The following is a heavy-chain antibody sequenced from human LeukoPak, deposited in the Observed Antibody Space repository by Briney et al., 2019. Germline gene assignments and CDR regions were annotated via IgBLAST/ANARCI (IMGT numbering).Heavy chain of an antibody. V-gene: IGHV3-30*02. D-gene: IGHD3-10*01. CDR1: GFTFSSYG. J-gene: IGHJ4*02. Sequence: GGSLRLFCGASGFTFSSYGMHWVRQAPGKGLEGGAFIRYDGSNKYYADSVKGRFTISGDNSKNTLHLPMTCLRAEGTAVYYCAHFPQPVLLCFGRLAAYWGQGTLVTVSS. CDR3: AHFPQPVLLCFGRLAAY. CDR2: IRYDGSNK.